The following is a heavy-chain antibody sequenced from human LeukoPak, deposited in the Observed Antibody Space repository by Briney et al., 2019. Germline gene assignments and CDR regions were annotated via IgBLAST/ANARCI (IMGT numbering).Heavy chain of an antibody. J-gene: IGHJ3*02. Sequence: GGSLRLSCAAYGFTFSSYAMSWVRQAPGKGLEWVTTISGSGGSTYYADSVKGRFTICRDNPKNTLYLQMNSLRAEDTAVYYCAKAGFGSGHAFDIWGQGTLVTVSS. CDR1: GFTFSSYA. CDR3: AKAGFGSGHAFDI. V-gene: IGHV3-23*01. D-gene: IGHD3-10*01. CDR2: ISGSGGST.